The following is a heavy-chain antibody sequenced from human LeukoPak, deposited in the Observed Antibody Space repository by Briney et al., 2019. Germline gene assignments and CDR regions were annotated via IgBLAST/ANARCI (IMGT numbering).Heavy chain of an antibody. CDR2: IYTSGST. CDR1: GGSISSYY. CDR3: AGMPSVFKYTAWYEAWIDC. Sequence: SETLSLTCTVPGGSISSYYWSWIRQPPGKGLEWIGRIYTSGSTNYNPSLKSRVTMSVDTSKNEFSLKLTSVTASDTAVYFCAGMPSVFKYTAWYEAWIDCWGQGILVTVSS. V-gene: IGHV4-4*07. J-gene: IGHJ5*01. D-gene: IGHD6-13*01.